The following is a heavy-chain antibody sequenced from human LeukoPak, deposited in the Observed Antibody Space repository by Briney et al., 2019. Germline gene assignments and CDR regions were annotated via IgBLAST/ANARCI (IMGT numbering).Heavy chain of an antibody. V-gene: IGHV1-18*04. CDR3: ARDQITMVRGVIQSDY. CDR1: GYTFTSYG. D-gene: IGHD3-10*01. J-gene: IGHJ4*02. CDR2: ISAYNGNT. Sequence: ASVKASCKASGYTFTSYGISWVRQAPGQGLEWMGWISAYNGNTNYAQKLQGRVTMTTDTSTSTAYMELRSLRSDDTAVYYCARDQITMVRGVIQSDYWGQGTLVTVSS.